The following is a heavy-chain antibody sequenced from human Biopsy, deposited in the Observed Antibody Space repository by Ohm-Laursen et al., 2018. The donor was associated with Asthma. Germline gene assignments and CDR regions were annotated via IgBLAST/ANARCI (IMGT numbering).Heavy chain of an antibody. CDR2: IIPIFGTA. CDR3: ARDPHNSYLAPLRTKFNYYYYGMDV. CDR1: GGTFSSYA. J-gene: IGHJ6*02. V-gene: IGHV1-69*13. Sequence: GASVKVSCKVSGGTFSSYAISWVRQAPGQGLEWMGGIIPIFGTANYAQKFQGRVTITADESTSTAYMELSSLRSEDTAVYYCARDPHNSYLAPLRTKFNYYYYGMDVWGQGTTVTVSS. D-gene: IGHD1-7*01.